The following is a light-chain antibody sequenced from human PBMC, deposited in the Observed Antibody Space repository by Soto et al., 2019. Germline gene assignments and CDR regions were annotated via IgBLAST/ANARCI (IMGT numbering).Light chain of an antibody. CDR1: SSNIGSNT. Sequence: QSVLTQPPSASGTPGQRVTISCSGSSSNIGSNTVNWYRQLPGTAPKLLIYSNNQRPSGVPDRFSGSKSGTSASLAISGLQYEDEADYYCAARDDSLNGPVFGGGTKLTVL. V-gene: IGLV1-44*01. J-gene: IGLJ2*01. CDR2: SNN. CDR3: AARDDSLNGPV.